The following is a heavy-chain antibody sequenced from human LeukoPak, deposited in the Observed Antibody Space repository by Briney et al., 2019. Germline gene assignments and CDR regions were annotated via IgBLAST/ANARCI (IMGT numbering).Heavy chain of an antibody. CDR2: ISSSSSYI. D-gene: IGHD6-19*01. CDR1: GFTFSSYA. CDR3: AKDHPIAVAGTCYDY. Sequence: PGGSLRLSCAASGFTFSSYAMSWVRQAPGKGLEWVSSISSSSSYIYYADSVKGRFTISRDNSKNTLYLQMNSLRAEDTAVYYCAKDHPIAVAGTCYDYWGQGTLVTVSS. J-gene: IGHJ4*02. V-gene: IGHV3-23*01.